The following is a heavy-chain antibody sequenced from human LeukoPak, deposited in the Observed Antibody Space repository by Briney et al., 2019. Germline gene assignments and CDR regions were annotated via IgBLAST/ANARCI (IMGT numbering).Heavy chain of an antibody. J-gene: IGHJ5*02. V-gene: IGHV4-38-2*02. D-gene: IGHD6-13*01. CDR2: IYQSGST. Sequence: PSETLSLTGTVSGYSIVGGYCGGWIRPPPGKGLGWSGRIYQSGSTYYNPSLKSRVTISVDTPKNQFSLKLSSATAADTGVYHCARGGIRYSSSWPTNWFDPWGQGTLVTVSS. CDR3: ARGGIRYSSSWPTNWFDP. CDR1: GYSIVGGYC.